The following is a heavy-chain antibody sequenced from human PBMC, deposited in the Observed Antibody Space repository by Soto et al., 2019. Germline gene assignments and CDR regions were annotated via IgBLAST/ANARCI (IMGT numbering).Heavy chain of an antibody. V-gene: IGHV4-59*01. D-gene: IGHD2-8*01. CDR3: ASSKMGLISVLET. CDR2: IPYSGGP. Sequence: PSETLSLTCNVSGDPIRSYFWSWIRQPPGKGLEWIGYIPYSGGPTYNPSLKSRVTISIDTSKKQFSLKMTSVTAADTAVYYCASSKMGLISVLETWGQGTLVTVSS. CDR1: GDPIRSYF. J-gene: IGHJ5*02.